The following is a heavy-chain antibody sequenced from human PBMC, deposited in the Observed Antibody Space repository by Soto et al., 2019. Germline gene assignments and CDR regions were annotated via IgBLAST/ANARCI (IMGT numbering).Heavy chain of an antibody. J-gene: IGHJ4*02. CDR2: IYYSGST. V-gene: IGHV4-59*08. CDR3: ARRYRPGFDY. CDR1: GGSISSYY. Sequence: SETLSLTCTVSGGSISSYYWSWIRQPPGKGLEWIGYIYYSGSTNYNPSLKSRVTISVDTSKNQFSLKLSYVTAADTAVYYCARRYRPGFDYCGQGTLVTVSS. D-gene: IGHD1-26*01.